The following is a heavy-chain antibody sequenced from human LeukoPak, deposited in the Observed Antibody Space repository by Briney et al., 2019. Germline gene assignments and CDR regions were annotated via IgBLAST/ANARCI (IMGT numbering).Heavy chain of an antibody. CDR1: GYTFTGYF. D-gene: IGHD5-18*01. CDR2: INPNSGGT. Sequence: SSVKVSCKASGYTFTGYFMQWVRQAPGQGREGVGWINPNSGGTNYAQKFQGRVTMTRDTSISTAYMELSRLRSDDTAVYYCARDRGGYSYGPIDYWGQGTLVTVSS. J-gene: IGHJ4*02. V-gene: IGHV1-2*02. CDR3: ARDRGGYSYGPIDY.